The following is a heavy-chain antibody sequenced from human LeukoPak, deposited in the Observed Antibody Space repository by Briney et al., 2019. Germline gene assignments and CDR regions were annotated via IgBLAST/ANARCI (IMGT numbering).Heavy chain of an antibody. V-gene: IGHV1-46*01. D-gene: IGHD3-10*01. J-gene: IGHJ6*03. CDR1: GYTFTSYY. CDR3: ARDSRYVPKELNYYYYYMDV. Sequence: GASVKVSCKASGYTFTSYYMHWVRQAPGQGLEWMGIINPSGGSTSYAQKFQGRVTMTRDMSTSTVYMELSSLRSEDTAVYYCARDSRYVPKELNYYYYYMDVWGKGTTVTVSS. CDR2: INPSGGST.